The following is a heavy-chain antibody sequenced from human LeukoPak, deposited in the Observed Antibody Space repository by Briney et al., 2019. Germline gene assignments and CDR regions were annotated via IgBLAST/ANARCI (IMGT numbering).Heavy chain of an antibody. V-gene: IGHV3-30*02. CDR3: ADQGPELVLEY. Sequence: PGGSLRLSCAASGFTFSSYGMHWVRQAPGKGLEWVAFIRYDGSDKYYADSVKGRFTISRDNSKSMLYLQINSLTAEGTAVYYCADQGPELVLEYWGQGTLVTVSS. CDR1: GFTFSSYG. D-gene: IGHD1-26*01. CDR2: IRYDGSDK. J-gene: IGHJ4*02.